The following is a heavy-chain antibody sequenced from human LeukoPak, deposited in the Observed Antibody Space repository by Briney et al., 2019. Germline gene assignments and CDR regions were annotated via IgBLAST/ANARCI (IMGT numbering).Heavy chain of an antibody. J-gene: IGHJ5*02. D-gene: IGHD2-21*01. V-gene: IGHV1-2*02. CDR2: IHPNSGGT. CDR1: GYTFTDHY. CDR3: ARDTSLLGWFDP. Sequence: ASVKVSCKASGYTFTDHYMQWLRQAPGQGLEWMGWIHPNSGGTVLAQKFQDRITMTRDTSISTVYMELSRLSSDDTAVYYCARDTSLLGWFDPWGQGTLVTVSS.